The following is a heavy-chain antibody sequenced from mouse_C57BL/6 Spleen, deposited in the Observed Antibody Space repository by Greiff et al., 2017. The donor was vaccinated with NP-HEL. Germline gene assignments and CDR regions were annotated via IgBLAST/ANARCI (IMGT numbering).Heavy chain of an antibody. D-gene: IGHD1-1*01. CDR2: ISSGGSYT. J-gene: IGHJ2*01. V-gene: IGHV5-6*01. CDR3: AREGLLRSHYFDY. CDR1: GFTFSSYG. Sequence: EVKLVESGGDLVKPGGSLKLSCAASGFTFSSYGMSWVRQTPGKRLEWVATISSGGSYTYYPDSVKGRFTISRDNAKNTLYLQMSSLKSEDTAMYYCAREGLLRSHYFDYWGQGTTLTVSS.